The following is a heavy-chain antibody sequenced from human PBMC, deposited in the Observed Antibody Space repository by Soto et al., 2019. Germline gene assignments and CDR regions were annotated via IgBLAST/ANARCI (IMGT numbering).Heavy chain of an antibody. J-gene: IGHJ6*02. CDR2: ISYDGSNK. CDR1: GFTFSSYA. CDR3: ARDEAGFGVVVGSKAYYYGMDV. Sequence: QVQLVESGGGVVQPGRSLRLSCAASGFTFSSYAMHWVRQAPGKGLEWVAVISYDGSNKYYADSVKGRFTISRDNSKNTLYLQMNSRRAEDTAVYYCARDEAGFGVVVGSKAYYYGMDVWGQGTTVTVSS. V-gene: IGHV3-30-3*01. D-gene: IGHD3-22*01.